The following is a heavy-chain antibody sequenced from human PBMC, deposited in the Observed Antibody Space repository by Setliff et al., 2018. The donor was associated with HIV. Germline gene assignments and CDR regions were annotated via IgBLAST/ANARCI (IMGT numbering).Heavy chain of an antibody. CDR3: AVAITKGRGVSVH. CDR2: VYPGDSDT. Sequence: GESLTISCKASGYIFSNYWIGWVRQMPGKGLEWMGYVYPGDSDTRYSPSFQGQVTISADRSISTAYLQWSSLKASDTGMYYCAVAITKGRGVSVHWGQGTLVTVSS. J-gene: IGHJ4*02. V-gene: IGHV5-51*01. CDR1: GYIFSNYW. D-gene: IGHD3-10*01.